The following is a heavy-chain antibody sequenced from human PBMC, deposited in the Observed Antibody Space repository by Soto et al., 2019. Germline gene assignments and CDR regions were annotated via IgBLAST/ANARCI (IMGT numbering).Heavy chain of an antibody. CDR2: INPGYPAGRST. CDR1: GYTLTTFF. J-gene: IGHJ6*02. V-gene: IGHV1-46*01. D-gene: IGHD2-15*01. Sequence: ASVKVSCKASGYTLTTFFMHWVRQAPGQGLEWMGVINPGYPAGRSTTNAQKFQGRVTMTTNTSTSTVHMELSRLLSDDTAVYYCAMGAIVAVATPCVDVWGQGTPVTVSS. CDR3: AMGAIVAVATPCVDV.